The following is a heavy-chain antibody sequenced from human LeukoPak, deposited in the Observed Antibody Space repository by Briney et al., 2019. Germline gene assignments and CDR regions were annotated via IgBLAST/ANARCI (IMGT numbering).Heavy chain of an antibody. Sequence: GASVKVSCKASGYTFTGYYMHWVRQAPGQGLEWMGWISAYNGNANYAHNLQGRVTMTTDTSTSTAYMELRSLTSDDTAVYYCAREAATGVYFDYWGQGTLVTVSS. CDR3: AREAATGVYFDY. J-gene: IGHJ4*02. CDR1: GYTFTGYY. D-gene: IGHD6-13*01. V-gene: IGHV1-18*04. CDR2: ISAYNGNA.